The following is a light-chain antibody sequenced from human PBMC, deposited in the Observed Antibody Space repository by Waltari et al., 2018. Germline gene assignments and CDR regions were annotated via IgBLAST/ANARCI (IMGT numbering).Light chain of an antibody. J-gene: IGKJ5*01. CDR3: QQYDNLPIT. CDR1: QDISNY. CDR2: DAS. V-gene: IGKV1-33*01. Sequence: DIQMTQSPSSLSASVGDRVTITCQESQDISNYLNWYQQKTGKAPKLLIYDASNLETGVPSRFSGSGSGTDFTFTISSLQPEDIATYYCQQYDNLPITFGQGTRLEIK.